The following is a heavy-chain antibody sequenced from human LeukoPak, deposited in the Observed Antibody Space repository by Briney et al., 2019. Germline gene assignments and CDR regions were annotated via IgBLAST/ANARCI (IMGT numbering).Heavy chain of an antibody. V-gene: IGHV1-24*01. D-gene: IGHD3-16*01. Sequence: ASVKVSCKVSGYTLTELSMHWVRQAPGKRLEWMGGFDPEDGETIYAQKFQGRVTMTEDTSTDTAYMELSSLRSEDTAVYYCATHPLTFGGVNFDYWGQGTLVTVSS. J-gene: IGHJ4*02. CDR3: ATHPLTFGGVNFDY. CDR2: FDPEDGET. CDR1: GYTLTELS.